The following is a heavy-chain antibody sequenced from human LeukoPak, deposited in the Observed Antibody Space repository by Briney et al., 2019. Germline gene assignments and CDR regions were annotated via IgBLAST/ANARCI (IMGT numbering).Heavy chain of an antibody. Sequence: SQTLSLTCAISGDSVSSSSAAWNWIRQSPSRGLEWLGRTYYRSKWYSDYAVSLKGRITINPDTSKNQFSLHLTSVTPDDTAVYYCARDVGAFDYWGQGTLVTVSS. V-gene: IGHV6-1*01. CDR2: TYYRSKWYS. CDR3: ARDVGAFDY. J-gene: IGHJ4*02. CDR1: GDSVSSSSAA. D-gene: IGHD1-26*01.